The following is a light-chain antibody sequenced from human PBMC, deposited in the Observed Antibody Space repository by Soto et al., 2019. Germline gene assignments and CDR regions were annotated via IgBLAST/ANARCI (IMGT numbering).Light chain of an antibody. CDR2: GDN. CDR3: QSYDNSLSHVV. V-gene: IGLV1-40*01. Sequence: QSVLTQPLSVSGAPGQRVTIPCTGSSSNIGSYYDVHWYQQLPGTVPKLLIYGDNNRPSGAPDRFSGSKSGTSASLAITGLPAEDEADYYCQSYDNSLSHVVFGGGTKLTVL. J-gene: IGLJ2*01. CDR1: SSNIGSYYD.